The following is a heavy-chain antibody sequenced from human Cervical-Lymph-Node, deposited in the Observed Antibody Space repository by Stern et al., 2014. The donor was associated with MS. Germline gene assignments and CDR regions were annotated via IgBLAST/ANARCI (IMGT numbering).Heavy chain of an antibody. D-gene: IGHD3-22*01. J-gene: IGHJ5*02. CDR1: GGSISSGGYY. CDR3: ARDLRYYYDSSGYYYRWFDP. V-gene: IGHV4-31*03. CDR2: IYYSGST. Sequence: QVQLQESGPGLVKPSQTLSLTCTVSGGSISSGGYYWSWIRQHPGKGLEWIGYIYYSGSTYYNPSLKSRATISVDTSKNQFALKLSSVTAADTAVYYCARDLRYYYDSSGYYYRWFDPWGQGTLVTVSS.